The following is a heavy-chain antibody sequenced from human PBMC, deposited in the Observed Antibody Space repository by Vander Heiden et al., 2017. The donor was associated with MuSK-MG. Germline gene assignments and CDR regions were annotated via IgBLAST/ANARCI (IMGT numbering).Heavy chain of an antibody. J-gene: IGHJ4*02. Sequence: QVQLQQWGAGLLKPSETLSLTCAVYGGSFSGYYWSWLRQPPGKGLEWIGEINHSGSTNYNPSLKSRVTISVDTSKNQFSLKLSSVTAADTAVYYCARYPMVRGVIISYFDYWGQGTLVTVSS. CDR3: ARYPMVRGVIISYFDY. CDR1: GGSFSGYY. V-gene: IGHV4-34*01. CDR2: INHSGST. D-gene: IGHD3-10*01.